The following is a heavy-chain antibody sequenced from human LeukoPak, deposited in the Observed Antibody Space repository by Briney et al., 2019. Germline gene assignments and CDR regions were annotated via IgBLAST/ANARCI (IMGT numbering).Heavy chain of an antibody. V-gene: IGHV3-48*04. CDR3: ARDVYRGSSWYAFDF. CDR2: ISSSSTTI. J-gene: IGHJ4*02. Sequence: GGSLRLSCAASGFTFSDYSMNWVRQAPGKGLEWVSYISSSSTTIYYADSVKGRFTISRDNAKKSLYLQMNSLRAEDTGVYYCARDVYRGSSWYAFDFWGQGTPVTVSS. CDR1: GFTFSDYS. D-gene: IGHD6-13*01.